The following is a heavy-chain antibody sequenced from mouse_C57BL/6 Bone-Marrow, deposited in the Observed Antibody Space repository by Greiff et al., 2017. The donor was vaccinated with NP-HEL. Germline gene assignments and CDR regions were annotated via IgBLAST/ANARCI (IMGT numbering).Heavy chain of an antibody. J-gene: IGHJ2*01. CDR3: ARDYYGNPYYFDY. D-gene: IGHD2-1*01. V-gene: IGHV3-6*01. CDR2: ISYDGSN. CDR1: GYSITSGYY. Sequence: ESGPGLVKPSQSLSLTCSVTGYSITSGYYWNWIRQFPGNKLEWMGYISYDGSNNYNPSLKNRISITRDTSKNQFFLKLNSVTTEDTATYYCARDYYGNPYYFDYWGQGTTLTVSS.